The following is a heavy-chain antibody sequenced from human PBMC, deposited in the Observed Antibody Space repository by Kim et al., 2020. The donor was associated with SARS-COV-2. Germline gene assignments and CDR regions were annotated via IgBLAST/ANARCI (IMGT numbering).Heavy chain of an antibody. D-gene: IGHD6-13*01. V-gene: IGHV4-34*01. CDR2: INHSGST. CDR3: AKSVISSSWYFFNY. Sequence: SETLSLTCAVYGGSFSGYYWSWIRQPPGKGLEWIGEINHSGSTNYNPSLKSRVTISVDTSKNQFSLKLSSVTAADTAVYYCAKSVISSSWYFFNYWGQGTLVTVSS. CDR1: GGSFSGYY. J-gene: IGHJ4*02.